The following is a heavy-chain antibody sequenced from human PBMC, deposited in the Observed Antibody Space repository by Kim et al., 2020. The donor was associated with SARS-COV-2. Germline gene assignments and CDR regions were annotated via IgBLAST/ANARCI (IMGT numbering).Heavy chain of an antibody. CDR3: ARNHRGSSSVRISHYYYYGMDV. CDR2: INHSGST. V-gene: IGHV4-34*01. Sequence: SETLSLTCAVYGGSFSGYYWSWIRQPPGKGLEWIGEINHSGSTNYNPSLKSRVTISVDTSKNQFSLKLSSVTAADTAVYYCARNHRGSSSVRISHYYYYGMDVWGQGTTVTVSS. CDR1: GGSFSGYY. J-gene: IGHJ6*02. D-gene: IGHD6-13*01.